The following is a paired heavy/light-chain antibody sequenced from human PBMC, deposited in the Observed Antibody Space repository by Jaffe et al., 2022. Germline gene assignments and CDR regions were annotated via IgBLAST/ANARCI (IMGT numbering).Light chain of an antibody. CDR1: SSNIGSNT. V-gene: IGLV1-44*01. CDR2: SNN. CDR3: AAWDDSLNGPWV. J-gene: IGLJ3*02. Sequence: QSVLTQPPSASGTPGQRVTISCSGSSSNIGSNTVNWYQQLPGTAPKLLIYSNNQRPSGVPDRFSGSKSGTSASLAISGLQSEDEADYYCAAWDDSLNGPWVFGGGTTLTVL.
Heavy chain of an antibody. CDR3: ARLLRGYITSENWFDP. D-gene: IGHD2-15*01. Sequence: QVQLVQSGAEVKKPGASVKVSCKASGYTFTSYAMHWVRQAPGQRLEWMGWINAGNGNTKYSQKFQGRVTITRDTSASTAYMELSSLRSEDTAMYYCARLLRGYITSENWFDPWGQGTLVTVSS. CDR2: INAGNGNT. CDR1: GYTFTSYA. V-gene: IGHV1-3*01. J-gene: IGHJ5*02.